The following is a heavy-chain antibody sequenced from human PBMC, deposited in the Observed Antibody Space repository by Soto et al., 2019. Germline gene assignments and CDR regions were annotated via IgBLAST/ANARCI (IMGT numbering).Heavy chain of an antibody. CDR2: IYYSGST. CDR1: GCSISSYY. Sequence: SETLSLTCTVSGCSISSYYWSWIRQPPGKGLEWIGYIYYSGSTNYNPSLKSRVTISVDTSKNQFSLRLSSGTAADTAVYYCARAPGRLRFLEWLYRFDLWGQGTLVTVSS. V-gene: IGHV4-59*01. J-gene: IGHJ5*02. CDR3: ARAPGRLRFLEWLYRFDL. D-gene: IGHD3-3*01.